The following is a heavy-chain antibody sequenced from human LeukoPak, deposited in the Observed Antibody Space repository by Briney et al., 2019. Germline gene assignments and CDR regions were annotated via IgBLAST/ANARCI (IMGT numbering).Heavy chain of an antibody. D-gene: IGHD2-15*01. CDR3: TTTFLLRDIVIH. Sequence: GGSLRLSCAASGFTFSNAWMNWVRQAPGKGLEWVGRIKSKTDGWTTDYAAPVKGRFTISRDDSNNTLYLQMNSLKTEDTAVYYCTTTFLLRDIVIHWGQGTLVTVSS. J-gene: IGHJ4*02. V-gene: IGHV3-15*07. CDR2: IKSKTDGWTT. CDR1: GFTFSNAW.